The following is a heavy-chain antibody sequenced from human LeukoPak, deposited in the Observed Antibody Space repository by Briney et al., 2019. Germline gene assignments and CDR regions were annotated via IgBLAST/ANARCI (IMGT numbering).Heavy chain of an antibody. D-gene: IGHD2-21*02. V-gene: IGHV1-46*01. J-gene: IGHJ1*01. CDR2: INPSGGST. CDR1: GYTFTSYY. Sequence: ASVKVSCKASGYTFTSYYMHWVRQAPGQGLEWMGIINPSGGSTSYAQKFQGRVTMTRDTSTSTVYMELSSLRSEDTAVCYCARSYCGGDCSDAEYFQHWGQGTLVTVSS. CDR3: ARSYCGGDCSDAEYFQH.